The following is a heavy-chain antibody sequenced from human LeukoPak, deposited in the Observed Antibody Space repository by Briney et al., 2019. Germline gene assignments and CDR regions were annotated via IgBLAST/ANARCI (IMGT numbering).Heavy chain of an antibody. Sequence: GGSLRLSCAASGFTFSSFGMHWVRQPPGKGLEWVAFIRYDGSDTYYADSVKGRFTISRDTSKNTLYLQMNSLRAEDTALYYCAKARRDGYDYYFDYWGQGTLVTVSS. D-gene: IGHD5-24*01. V-gene: IGHV3-30*02. CDR1: GFTFSSFG. CDR2: IRYDGSDT. CDR3: AKARRDGYDYYFDY. J-gene: IGHJ4*02.